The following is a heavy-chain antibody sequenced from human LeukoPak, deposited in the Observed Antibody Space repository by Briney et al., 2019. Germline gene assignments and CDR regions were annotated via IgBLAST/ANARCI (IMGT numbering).Heavy chain of an antibody. D-gene: IGHD6-13*01. Sequence: SETLSLTCGVYGGSFSGYYWSWIRQPPGKRLEWIGEINHSGSTKYNPSLKSRVTISLDTSKNQFSLRLTSVTAADTAVYYCARGSSSWLDYYIDVWAKGTTVTVSS. V-gene: IGHV4-34*01. CDR1: GGSFSGYY. CDR3: ARGSSSWLDYYIDV. CDR2: INHSGST. J-gene: IGHJ6*03.